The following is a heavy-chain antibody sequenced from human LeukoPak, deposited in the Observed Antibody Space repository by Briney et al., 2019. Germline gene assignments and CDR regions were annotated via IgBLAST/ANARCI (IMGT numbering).Heavy chain of an antibody. Sequence: GASVKVSCKASGGTFSSYAISWVRQAPGQGLEWMGGIIPIFGTANYAQKFQGRVTITADESTSTAYMELSGLRSEDTAVYYCARVGWSTRDAPKDAYYYYGMDVWGKGTTVTVSS. CDR2: IIPIFGTA. V-gene: IGHV1-69*13. J-gene: IGHJ6*04. D-gene: IGHD2-8*01. CDR1: GGTFSSYA. CDR3: ARVGWSTRDAPKDAYYYYGMDV.